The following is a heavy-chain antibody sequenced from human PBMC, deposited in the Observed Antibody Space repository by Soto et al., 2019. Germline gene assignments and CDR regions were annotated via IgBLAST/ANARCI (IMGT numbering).Heavy chain of an antibody. CDR2: ISYDGSNK. V-gene: IGHV3-30-3*01. CDR1: GFTFSSYA. CDR3: ARDRDYYDSSGYYERYYYYYYGMDV. Sequence: PGGSLRLSCAASGFTFSSYAMHWVRQAPGKGLEWVAVISYDGSNKYYADSVKGRFTISRDNSKNTLYLQMNSLRAEDTAVYYCARDRDYYDSSGYYERYYYYYYGMDVWGQGTTVTVSS. J-gene: IGHJ6*02. D-gene: IGHD3-22*01.